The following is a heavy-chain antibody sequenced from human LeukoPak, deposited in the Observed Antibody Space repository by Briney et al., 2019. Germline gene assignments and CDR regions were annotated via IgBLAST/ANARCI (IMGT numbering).Heavy chain of an antibody. CDR1: GGSISSYY. CDR2: IYYSGGT. D-gene: IGHD2-2*01. J-gene: IGHJ4*02. CDR3: ARWDCSSTSRYEGYFDY. Sequence: PSETLSLTCTVSGGSISSYYWSWIRQPPGKGLEWIGYIYYSGGTNYNPSLKSRVTISVDTSKNQFSLKLSSVTAADTAVYYCARWDCSSTSRYEGYFDYWGQGTLVTVSS. V-gene: IGHV4-59*01.